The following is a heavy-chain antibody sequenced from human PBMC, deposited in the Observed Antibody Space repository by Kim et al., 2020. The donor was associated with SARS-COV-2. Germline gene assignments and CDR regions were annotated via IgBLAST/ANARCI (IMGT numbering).Heavy chain of an antibody. V-gene: IGHV3-15*01. Sequence: YAAPVKGRFTISRDDSKNTLYLQMNSLKTEDTAVYYCTTSFGYDFSEFDYWGQGTLVTVSS. CDR3: TTSFGYDFSEFDY. D-gene: IGHD3-3*01. J-gene: IGHJ4*02.